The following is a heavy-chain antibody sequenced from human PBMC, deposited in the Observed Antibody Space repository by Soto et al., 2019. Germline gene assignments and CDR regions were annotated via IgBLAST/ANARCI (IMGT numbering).Heavy chain of an antibody. Sequence: PGGSVRLSCAASGFTFNSYSMNWVRQAPGKGLEWVSSISGSGSYISYADSVKGRFTISRDNAKNSLDLQMNSLRAEDTAVYYCGRDYYYDRSGYSPLDYWGQGTLVTVSS. V-gene: IGHV3-21*01. CDR2: ISGSGSYI. D-gene: IGHD3-22*01. CDR3: GRDYYYDRSGYSPLDY. J-gene: IGHJ4*02. CDR1: GFTFNSYS.